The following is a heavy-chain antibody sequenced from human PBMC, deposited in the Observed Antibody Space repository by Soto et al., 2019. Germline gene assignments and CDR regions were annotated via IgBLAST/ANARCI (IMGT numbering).Heavy chain of an antibody. J-gene: IGHJ5*02. CDR1: GFTFSSYG. CDR3: AKDNQPLDMAARANWFDP. CDR2: ISYDGSNK. D-gene: IGHD6-6*01. V-gene: IGHV3-30*18. Sequence: PGGSLRLSCAASGFTFSSYGMHWVRQAPGKGLEWVAVISYDGSNKYYADSVKGRFTISRDNSKNTMYLQMNSLRAEDTAVYYCAKDNQPLDMAARANWFDPWGQGTLVTVSS.